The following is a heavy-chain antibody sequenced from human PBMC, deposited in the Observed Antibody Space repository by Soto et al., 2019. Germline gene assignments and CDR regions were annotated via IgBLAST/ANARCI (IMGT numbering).Heavy chain of an antibody. V-gene: IGHV3-33*01. CDR3: ARGRGSGSSYQLDY. D-gene: IGHD1-26*01. CDR2: IYYDGSSE. J-gene: IGHJ4*02. CDR1: GFTFSNHG. Sequence: QVQLVESGGGVVQPGRSLRLSCAASGFTFSNHGMHWVRQAPGKGLEWVARIYYDGSSEFYADSVKGRFTISRDSSKNTLYLQMNSLRAEDTAVYYCARGRGSGSSYQLDYWGQGNLVTVSP.